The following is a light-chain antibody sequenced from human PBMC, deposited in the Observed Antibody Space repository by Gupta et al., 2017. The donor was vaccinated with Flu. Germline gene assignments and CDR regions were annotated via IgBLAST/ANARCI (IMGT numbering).Light chain of an antibody. CDR1: QSVRTY. Sequence: IQMPQSPSSLSASEGDRVVITCRASQSVRTYLNWYQRRPGQAPKLLIHDAFTLQSGVSSRFSARGSGTHFTLTISSLQTEDFATYYCQQSYNTPRTFGQGTKVDI. CDR2: DAF. CDR3: QQSYNTPRT. V-gene: IGKV1-39*01. J-gene: IGKJ1*01.